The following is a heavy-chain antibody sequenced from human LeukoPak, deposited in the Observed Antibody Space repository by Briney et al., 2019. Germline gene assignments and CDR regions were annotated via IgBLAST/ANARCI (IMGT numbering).Heavy chain of an antibody. Sequence: SETLSLTCTVSGGSISIGTFYWSWIRQPAGKGLEWIGRIYTTGSTNYNPSLKSRVTISVDTSKNQFSLKLSSVTAADTAVYYCARMTTVNFDAFDIWGQGTMVTVSS. J-gene: IGHJ3*02. CDR3: ARMTTVNFDAFDI. CDR1: GGSISIGTFY. CDR2: IYTTGST. D-gene: IGHD4-17*01. V-gene: IGHV4-61*02.